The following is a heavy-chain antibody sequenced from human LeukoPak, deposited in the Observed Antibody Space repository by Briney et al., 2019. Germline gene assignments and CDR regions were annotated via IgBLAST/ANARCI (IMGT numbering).Heavy chain of an antibody. J-gene: IGHJ3*02. CDR3: ARDGSGYDDAFDI. D-gene: IGHD3-10*01. CDR2: ISSSSRTI. Sequence: GGSLRLSCAASGFTFSSYNMNWVRQAPGKGLEWVSYISSSSRTIYYADSVKGRFTISRDNAKNSLYLQMNSLRAEDTAVYYCARDGSGYDDAFDIWGQGTMVTVSS. V-gene: IGHV3-48*01. CDR1: GFTFSSYN.